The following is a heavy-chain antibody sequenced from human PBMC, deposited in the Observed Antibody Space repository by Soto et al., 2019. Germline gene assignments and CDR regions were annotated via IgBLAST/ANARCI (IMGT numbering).Heavy chain of an antibody. V-gene: IGHV3-33*01. J-gene: IGHJ4*02. D-gene: IGHD1-1*01. CDR3: ATNGGFGTGTIDY. CDR2: IWYDGSNK. Sequence: GGSLRLSCAASGFTFSSYGMHWVRQAPGKGLEWVEVIWYDGSNKYYADSVKVRFTVSRENSKNTLYLQMTSLRAEDTAVYYCATNGGFGTGTIDYWGQGTLVTVSS. CDR1: GFTFSSYG.